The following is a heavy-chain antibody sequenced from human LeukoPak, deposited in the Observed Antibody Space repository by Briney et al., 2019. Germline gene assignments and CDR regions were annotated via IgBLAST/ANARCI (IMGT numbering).Heavy chain of an antibody. J-gene: IGHJ6*03. CDR2: ISTSSSYI. V-gene: IGHV3-21*01. CDR3: ARDGDTVLTRGYYYYMDV. CDR1: GFTFSSYW. D-gene: IGHD4-23*01. Sequence: GGSLRLSCAASGFTFSSYWMSWVRQAPGKGLGWVSSISTSSSYIYYADSVKGRFTISRDNAKNSLYLQTNSLRAEDTALYYCARDGDTVLTRGYYYYMDVWGKGTTVTVSS.